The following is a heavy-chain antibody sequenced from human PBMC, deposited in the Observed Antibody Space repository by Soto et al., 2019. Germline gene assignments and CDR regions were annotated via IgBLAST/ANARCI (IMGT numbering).Heavy chain of an antibody. CDR1: GGTFSSYA. D-gene: IGHD2-15*01. J-gene: IGHJ5*02. V-gene: IGHV1-69*01. Sequence: QVQLVQSGAEVKKPGSSVKVSCKASGGTFSSYAISWVRQAPGQGLEWMGGIIPIFGTANYAQKFQGRVTITADESKSTAYMELSSLRSEDTAVYYCARVNTAYCSGGSCYSDWFDPWGQVPLVTVSS. CDR3: ARVNTAYCSGGSCYSDWFDP. CDR2: IIPIFGTA.